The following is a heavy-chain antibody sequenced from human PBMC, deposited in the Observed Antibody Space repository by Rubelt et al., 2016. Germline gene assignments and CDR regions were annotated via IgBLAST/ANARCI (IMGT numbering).Heavy chain of an antibody. V-gene: IGHV3-64*01. Sequence: VRLVESGGGLVQPGGSLRLSCAGSGFTFSAYAIHWVRQAPGKGLQYVSAISDDGSSTFYANSVKGRFTVSRDNSKNTVYLQMGSLRAEDMGVYYGGKTGGRGWITGTTLNYWGQGTLVTVSS. J-gene: IGHJ4*02. CDR3: GKTGGRGWITGTTLNY. CDR1: GFTFSAYA. CDR2: ISDDGSST. D-gene: IGHD1-7*01.